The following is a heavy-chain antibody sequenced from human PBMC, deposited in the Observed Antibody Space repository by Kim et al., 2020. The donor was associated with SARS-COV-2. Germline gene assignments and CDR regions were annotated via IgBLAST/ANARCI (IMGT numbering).Heavy chain of an antibody. V-gene: IGHV4-59*02. CDR2: IFYTGGT. CDR3: AKGVTTVRGGARFYY. Sequence: SETLSLTCTVSGDSVSTFYWAWIRQPPGKGLEWIGHIFYTGGTNYNPSLKSRVAMSVDVSKRQSSLRLTSVTAADTAVYYCAKGVTTVRGGARFYY. D-gene: IGHD4-17*01. CDR1: GDSVSTFY. J-gene: IGHJ6*01.